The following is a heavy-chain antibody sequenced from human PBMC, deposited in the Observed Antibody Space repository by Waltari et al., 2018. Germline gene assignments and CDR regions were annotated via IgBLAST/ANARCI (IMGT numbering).Heavy chain of an antibody. J-gene: IGHJ4*02. V-gene: IGHV4-39*07. CDR2: LYYTGTT. CDR3: AREARFNDYVPGAF. CDR1: GGSIYTSNYY. Sequence: QLQLQESGPGLVKPSETLSLTCTVSGGSIYTSNYYWGWIRQPPGKGLEWIGSLYYTGTTYNDPSLKSRVTISIDTSRNQFSLKLSSVTAADTAVYYCAREARFNDYVPGAFWGQGTLVTVSS. D-gene: IGHD3-10*02.